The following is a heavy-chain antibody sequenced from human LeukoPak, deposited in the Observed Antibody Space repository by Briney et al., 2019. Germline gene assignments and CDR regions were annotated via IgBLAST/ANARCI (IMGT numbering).Heavy chain of an antibody. J-gene: IGHJ5*02. V-gene: IGHV4-34*01. CDR2: INHSGST. CDR1: GGSLSGYY. CDR3: ARNAWFDP. Sequence: SETLSLTCAVYGGSLSGYYWSWIRQPPGKGLEWIGEINHSGSTDYNPSIESRLTMSGDSSKNLFSLKLSSVTAADTAVYYCARNAWFDPWGQGTLVTVSS.